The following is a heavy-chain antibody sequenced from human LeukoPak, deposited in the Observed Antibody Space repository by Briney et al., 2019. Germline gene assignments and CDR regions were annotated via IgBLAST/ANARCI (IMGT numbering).Heavy chain of an antibody. V-gene: IGHV3-48*03. CDR1: GFIFSSYE. Sequence: SGGSLRLSCAVSGFIFSSYEMSWVRQAPGEGLEWVSYISISGGTIYYADSVKGRFTISRDNAKNSLYLRMNSLRAEDTAVYYCARVPHLFYYDSSGSYDAFDIWGQGTMVTVSS. CDR3: ARVPHLFYYDSSGSYDAFDI. D-gene: IGHD3-22*01. CDR2: ISISGGTI. J-gene: IGHJ3*02.